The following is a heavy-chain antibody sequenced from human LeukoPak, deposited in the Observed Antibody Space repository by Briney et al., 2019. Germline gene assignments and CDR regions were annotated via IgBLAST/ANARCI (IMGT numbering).Heavy chain of an antibody. V-gene: IGHV4-59*08. Sequence: SETLSLTCSVSGGSISSYYWSWIRQPPGKGLEWIGYIYYSGSTNYNPSLKSRVTISVDTSNNQFSLKLSSVTAADTAVYYCARQYSSGWQYYFDCWGQGTLVTVSS. D-gene: IGHD6-19*01. CDR3: ARQYSSGWQYYFDC. CDR1: GGSISSYY. J-gene: IGHJ4*02. CDR2: IYYSGST.